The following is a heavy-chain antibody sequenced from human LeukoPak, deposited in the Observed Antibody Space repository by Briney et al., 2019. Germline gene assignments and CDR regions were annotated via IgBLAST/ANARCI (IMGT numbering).Heavy chain of an antibody. D-gene: IGHD5-12*01. V-gene: IGHV1-24*01. CDR2: FDPEDGET. Sequence: GASVKVSCKVSGYTLTELSMHWVRQAPGKGLEWMGGFDPEDGETIYAQKFQGRVTMTEDTSTDTAYMELSSLRPEDTAVYYCATTVYSGYGSFDYWGQGTLVTVSS. CDR1: GYTLTELS. J-gene: IGHJ4*02. CDR3: ATTVYSGYGSFDY.